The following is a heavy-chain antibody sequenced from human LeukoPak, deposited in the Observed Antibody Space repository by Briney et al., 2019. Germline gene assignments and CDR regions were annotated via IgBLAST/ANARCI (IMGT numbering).Heavy chain of an antibody. J-gene: IGHJ3*02. V-gene: IGHV6-1*01. CDR2: TYYRSRWRN. Sequence: SRTLSLTCAISGDSVSDNIAAWNWMRQSPSRGLEWLGRTYYRSRWRNDYAESVKSRITIDPDTSKNQFFLQLNSVTPEDTAVYYCARGRWSGFDIWGQGTMVTVSS. CDR1: GDSVSDNIAA. CDR3: ARGRWSGFDI. D-gene: IGHD4-23*01.